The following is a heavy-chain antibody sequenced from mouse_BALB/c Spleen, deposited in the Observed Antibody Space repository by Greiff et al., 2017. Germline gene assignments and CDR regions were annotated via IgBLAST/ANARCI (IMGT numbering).Heavy chain of an antibody. D-gene: IGHD1-1*01. J-gene: IGHJ1*01. CDR3: ARSDYYYGSSYGGWYFDV. CDR2: ISYSGST. CDR1: GYSITSDYA. Sequence: EVKLQESGPGLVKPSQSLSLTCTVTGYSITSDYAWNWIRQFPGNKLEWMGYISYSGSTSYNPSLKSRISITRDTSKNQFFLQLNSVTTEDTATNYCARSDYYYGSSYGGWYFDVWGAGTTVTVSS. V-gene: IGHV3-2*02.